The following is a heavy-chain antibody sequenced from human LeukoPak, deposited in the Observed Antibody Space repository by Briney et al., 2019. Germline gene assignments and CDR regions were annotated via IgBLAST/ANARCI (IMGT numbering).Heavy chain of an antibody. V-gene: IGHV5-51*01. CDR3: ARLAYYYDSSGYYAPGYFDY. CDR1: GYSFTSYW. CDR2: IYPGDSDT. D-gene: IGHD3-22*01. Sequence: GEPLKISCKGSGYSFTSYWIGWVRQMPGKGLEWMGIIYPGDSDTRYSPSFQGQVTISADKSISTAYLQWSSLKASDTAMYYCARLAYYYDSSGYYAPGYFDYWGQGTLVTVSS. J-gene: IGHJ4*02.